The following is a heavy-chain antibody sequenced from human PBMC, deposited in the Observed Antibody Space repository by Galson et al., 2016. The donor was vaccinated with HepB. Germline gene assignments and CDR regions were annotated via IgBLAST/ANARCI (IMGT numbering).Heavy chain of an antibody. CDR1: GGSISSSNYY. CDR3: ASRETFVYYWYFDL. CDR2: IYYSGST. J-gene: IGHJ2*01. V-gene: IGHV4-39*01. Sequence: SETLSLTCTVSGGSISSSNYYWGWIRQPPGKGLEWIGSIYYSGSTYYSPSLKSRVTISVDTSKNQFSLKLSSVTAADTAVYYCASRETFVYYWYFDLWGRGTLVTVSS.